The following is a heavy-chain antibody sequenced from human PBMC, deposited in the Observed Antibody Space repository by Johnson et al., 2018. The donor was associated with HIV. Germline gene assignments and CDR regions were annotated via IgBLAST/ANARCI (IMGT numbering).Heavy chain of an antibody. CDR3: AKESRYTYDYDDVHLLQAFDV. CDR1: GFKYAA. J-gene: IGHJ3*01. D-gene: IGHD3-22*01. CDR2: TPGGDGGT. Sequence: EVQLVESGGGLVQPGGSLRVSCAASGFKYAASGLAFSNYAVKWVSHTPGGDGGTSFADSVRGRYIISRDNSKNTLYLQMKSLRAEDTAVYYCAKESRYTYDYDDVHLLQAFDVWGQGTMVTVSS. V-gene: IGHV3-23*04.